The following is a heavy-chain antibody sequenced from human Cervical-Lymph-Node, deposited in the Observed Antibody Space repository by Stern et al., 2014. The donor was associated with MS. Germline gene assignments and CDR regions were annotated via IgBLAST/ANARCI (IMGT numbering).Heavy chain of an antibody. CDR3: ARSHYYDSSGYYHGSAFDI. Sequence: QLQLQESGPGLVKPSQTLSLTCTVSGGSISRGNYYWSWIRQHPGKGLECIGYISYSGSTYYNPSLKSRVTISVDTSKNQFSLKLSSVTAADTAVYYCARSHYYDSSGYYHGSAFDIWGQGTMVTVSS. D-gene: IGHD3-22*01. J-gene: IGHJ3*02. CDR2: ISYSGST. V-gene: IGHV4-31*03. CDR1: GGSISRGNYY.